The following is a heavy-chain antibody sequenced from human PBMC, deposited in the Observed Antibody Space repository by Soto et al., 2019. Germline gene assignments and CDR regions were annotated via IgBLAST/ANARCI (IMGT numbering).Heavy chain of an antibody. CDR2: ISYDGSNK. CDR3: ASAGGLLLDY. Sequence: QVQLVESGGGVVQPGRSLRLSCAASGFTFSSYAMHWVRQAPGKGLEWVAVISYDGSNKYYADSVKGRFTISRDISKNTLYLQMHSLGAEDTAVYYCASAGGLLLDYWGQGTLVTVSS. J-gene: IGHJ4*02. CDR1: GFTFSSYA. D-gene: IGHD2-15*01. V-gene: IGHV3-30-3*01.